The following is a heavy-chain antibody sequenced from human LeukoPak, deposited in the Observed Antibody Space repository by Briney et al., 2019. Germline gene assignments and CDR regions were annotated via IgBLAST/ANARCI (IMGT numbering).Heavy chain of an antibody. J-gene: IGHJ5*02. V-gene: IGHV4-61*02. CDR2: IFISGGT. D-gene: IGHD3/OR15-3a*01. CDR1: GDSITSGSYY. CDR3: ARQEIGLRSFDP. Sequence: PSQTLSLTCTVSGDSITSGSYYWSWIRQPAGKGLEWIGRIFISGGTNYNPSLRSRVTMSLDTSKNQFSLKLYSVTAADTAVYYCARQEIGLRSFDPWGQGTLVTVSS.